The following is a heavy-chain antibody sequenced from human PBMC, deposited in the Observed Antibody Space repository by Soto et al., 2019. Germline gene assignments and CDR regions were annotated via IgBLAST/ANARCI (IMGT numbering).Heavy chain of an antibody. D-gene: IGHD6-13*01. CDR1: GYTFTSYY. V-gene: IGHV1-46*01. CDR3: AEGGIAAKWPPNLDY. Sequence: VASVKVSCKASGYTFTSYYMHWVRQAPGQGLEWMGIINPSGGSTSYAQKFQGRVTMTRDTSTSTVYMELSSLRSEDTAVYYCAEGGIAAKWPPNLDYWGQGTLVTVSS. J-gene: IGHJ4*02. CDR2: INPSGGST.